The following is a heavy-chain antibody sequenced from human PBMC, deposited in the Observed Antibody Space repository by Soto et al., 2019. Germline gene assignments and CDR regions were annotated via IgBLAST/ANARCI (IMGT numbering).Heavy chain of an antibody. CDR2: IYYSGST. CDR3: ARASGYSYGLNYYYYGMDV. CDR1: GGSISSGGYY. Sequence: KTSETLSLTCTVSGGSISSGGYYWSWIRQHPGKGLEWIGYIYYSGSTYYNPSLKSRVTISVDTSKNQFSLKLSSVTAADTAVYYCARASGYSYGLNYYYYGMDVWGQGTTVTVSS. D-gene: IGHD5-18*01. J-gene: IGHJ6*02. V-gene: IGHV4-31*03.